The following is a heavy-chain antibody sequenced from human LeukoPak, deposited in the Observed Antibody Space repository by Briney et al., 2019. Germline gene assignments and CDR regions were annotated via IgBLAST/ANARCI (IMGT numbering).Heavy chain of an antibody. Sequence: PGGSLRLSCAASGFTFSSYAMSWVRQPPGKGLEWVSAISGSGGSTYYADSVKGRFTISRDNSKNTLYLQMNSLRAEHTALYYCAKYGSWIQLWLPNYWGQGTLVTLSS. CDR1: GFTFSSYA. D-gene: IGHD5-18*01. J-gene: IGHJ4*02. CDR2: ISGSGGST. V-gene: IGHV3-23*01. CDR3: AKYGSWIQLWLPNY.